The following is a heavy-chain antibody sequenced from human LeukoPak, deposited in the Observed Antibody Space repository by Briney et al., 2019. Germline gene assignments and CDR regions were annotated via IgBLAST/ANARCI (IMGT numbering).Heavy chain of an antibody. CDR3: AGDYGDYYFDY. D-gene: IGHD4-17*01. V-gene: IGHV4-39*07. CDR2: IYYSGST. J-gene: IGHJ4*02. CDR1: GGSISSSSYY. Sequence: SETLSLTCTVSGGSISSSSYYWGWIRQPPGKGLEWIGNIYYSGSTSYNPSLKSRVTISVDTSKNQFSLKLSSVTAADTAVYFCAGDYGDYYFDYWGQGTLVTVSS.